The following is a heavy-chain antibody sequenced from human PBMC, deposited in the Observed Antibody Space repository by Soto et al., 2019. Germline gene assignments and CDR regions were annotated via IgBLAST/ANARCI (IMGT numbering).Heavy chain of an antibody. Sequence: QVQLEESGGGVVQPGRSLRLSCAASGFTFSSYAMHWVRQAPGKGLEWVAIVSYDGVNKYYADSVKGRFTISRDNSKNTLYLQMNSLRDEATAVYFCAKDQLLWSGFDYWGQGTLVTVSS. CDR1: GFTFSSYA. CDR2: VSYDGVNK. CDR3: AKDQLLWSGFDY. D-gene: IGHD3-10*01. V-gene: IGHV3-30*18. J-gene: IGHJ4*02.